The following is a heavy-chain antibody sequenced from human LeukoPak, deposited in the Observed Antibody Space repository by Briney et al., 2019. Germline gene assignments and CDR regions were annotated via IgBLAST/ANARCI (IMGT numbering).Heavy chain of an antibody. CDR1: GFTFRSYA. V-gene: IGHV3-23*01. Sequence: GGSLRLSCAASGFTFRSYAMSWVRQAPGKGLEWVSGISGSISTTYYTDSVKGRFTIFRDNSKNTVYLQMNSLRAEDTAVYYCAQSAGGYWGQGTLVTVSS. CDR2: ISGSISTT. CDR3: AQSAGGY. J-gene: IGHJ4*02.